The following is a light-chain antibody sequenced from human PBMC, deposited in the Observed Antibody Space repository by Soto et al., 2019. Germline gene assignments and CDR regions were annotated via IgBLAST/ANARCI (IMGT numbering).Light chain of an antibody. CDR1: QSVSSIY. CDR2: GAS. J-gene: IGKJ1*01. CDR3: QQSLSPKT. Sequence: TELTRSPGTLTLSPGERATLSCMASQSVSSIYLAWYQQKRGQAPRLLIYGASTRATGVPDRFSGSGSGTDFSLTFGRLEPEYFAVYYCQQSLSPKTFGQGTKVDIK. V-gene: IGKV3-20*01.